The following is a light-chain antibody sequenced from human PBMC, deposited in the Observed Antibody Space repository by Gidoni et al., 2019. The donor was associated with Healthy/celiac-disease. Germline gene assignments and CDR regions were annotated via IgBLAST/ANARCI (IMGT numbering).Light chain of an antibody. CDR3: QQYNSYSPWT. J-gene: IGKJ1*01. CDR1: QSISSW. Sequence: DIQMTQSPSTLSASVGDRVTITCRASQSISSWLAWYQQKPGKAPKLLIYDASSLESGVPSRFSGSGSGTEFTLTIRSLQPDDFATYYCQQYNSYSPWTFXQXTKVEIK. CDR2: DAS. V-gene: IGKV1-5*01.